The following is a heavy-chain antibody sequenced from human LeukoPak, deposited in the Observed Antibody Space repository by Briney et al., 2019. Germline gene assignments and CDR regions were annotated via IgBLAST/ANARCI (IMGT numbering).Heavy chain of an antibody. CDR2: INPNSGDT. Sequence: ASVKVSCKASGYTFTGPYIHWVRQAPGQGFEWMGWINPNSGDTNYAQKFQGRVTMTEDTSTDTAYMELSSLRSEDTAVYYCATYVGYCSSTSCYTRYNWFDPWGQGTLVTVSS. V-gene: IGHV1-2*02. CDR1: GYTFTGPY. D-gene: IGHD2-2*02. CDR3: ATYVGYCSSTSCYTRYNWFDP. J-gene: IGHJ5*02.